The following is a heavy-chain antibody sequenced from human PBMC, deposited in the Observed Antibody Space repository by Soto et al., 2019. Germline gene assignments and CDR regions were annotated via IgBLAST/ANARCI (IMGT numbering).Heavy chain of an antibody. D-gene: IGHD2-2*01. CDR1: GFTFSSYA. CDR2: ISGSGGST. CDR3: AKAFRHCSSTSCPRTLLLFYYGMDV. J-gene: IGHJ6*02. Sequence: GGSLRLSCAASGFTFSSYAMSWVRQAPGKGLEWVSAISGSGGSTYYADSVKGRFTIPRDNSKNTLYLQMNSLRAEDTAVYYCAKAFRHCSSTSCPRTLLLFYYGMDVWGQGTTVTVSS. V-gene: IGHV3-23*01.